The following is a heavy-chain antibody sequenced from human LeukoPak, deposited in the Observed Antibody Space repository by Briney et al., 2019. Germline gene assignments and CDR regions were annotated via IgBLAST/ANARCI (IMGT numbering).Heavy chain of an antibody. Sequence: GGSLRLSCAASGFTFSGHAMSWVRQAPGKGLEWISLIRGSSDVIEYADSVRGRFTISRDNSKNTVSLQMNNLRAEDTAVYYCAKGQSASSTFDSWGQGTLVTVSS. CDR2: IRGSSDVI. CDR3: AKGQSASSTFDS. J-gene: IGHJ4*02. CDR1: GFTFSGHA. V-gene: IGHV3-23*01.